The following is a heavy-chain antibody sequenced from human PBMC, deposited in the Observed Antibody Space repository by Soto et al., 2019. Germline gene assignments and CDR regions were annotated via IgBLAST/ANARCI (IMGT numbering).Heavy chain of an antibody. CDR3: ARQATELDAFDV. J-gene: IGHJ3*01. CDR1: GFAFSEYS. CDR2: ISSDGSNE. D-gene: IGHD1-7*01. Sequence: PGGSLRLSCAGSGFAFSEYSLHWVRQAPGKGLEWVAVISSDGSNEYYANSVKGRLTITRDNSKNTLYLQMNSLRAEDTAVYYCARQATELDAFDVWGQGTMVTVSS. V-gene: IGHV3-30-3*01.